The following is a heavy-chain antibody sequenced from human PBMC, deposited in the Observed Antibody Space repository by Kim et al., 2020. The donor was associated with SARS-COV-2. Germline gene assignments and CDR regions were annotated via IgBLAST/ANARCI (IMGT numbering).Heavy chain of an antibody. Sequence: SETLSLTCTVSGGSISSYYWSWIRQPPGKGLEWIGYIYYSGSTNYNPSLKSRVTISVDTSKNQFSLKLSSVTAADTAVYYCARAGLFSGLSPPVLDYWGQGTLVTVSS. J-gene: IGHJ4*02. CDR3: ARAGLFSGLSPPVLDY. V-gene: IGHV4-59*01. CDR1: GGSISSYY. D-gene: IGHD3-10*02. CDR2: IYYSGST.